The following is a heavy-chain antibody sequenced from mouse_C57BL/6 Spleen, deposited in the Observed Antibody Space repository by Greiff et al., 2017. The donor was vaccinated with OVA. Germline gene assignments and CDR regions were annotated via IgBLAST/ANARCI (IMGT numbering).Heavy chain of an antibody. V-gene: IGHV1-4*01. CDR2: INPSSGYT. CDR1: GYTFTSYT. Sequence: VQLQQSGAELARPGASVKMSCKASGYTFTSYTMHWVKQRPGQGLEWIGYINPSSGYTKYNQKFKDKATVTADKSSSTAYMQLSSLTSEDSAVYYCASYDYDEGWFAYWGQGTLVTVSA. CDR3: ASYDYDEGWFAY. J-gene: IGHJ3*01. D-gene: IGHD2-4*01.